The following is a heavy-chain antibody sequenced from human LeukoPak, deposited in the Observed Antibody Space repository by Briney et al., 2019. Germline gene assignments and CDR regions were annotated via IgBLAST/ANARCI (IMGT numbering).Heavy chain of an antibody. D-gene: IGHD3-3*01. CDR3: AKRGDYDFWSGYYLFDY. CDR1: GFTFSSYA. Sequence: GGSLRLSCAASGFTFSSYAMSWVRQAPGKGLEWVSAISGSGGSTYYADSVKGRFTISRDNSKNTLYLQMNSLRAEDTAVYYCAKRGDYDFWSGYYLFDYWGQGTLVTVSS. J-gene: IGHJ4*02. V-gene: IGHV3-23*01. CDR2: ISGSGGST.